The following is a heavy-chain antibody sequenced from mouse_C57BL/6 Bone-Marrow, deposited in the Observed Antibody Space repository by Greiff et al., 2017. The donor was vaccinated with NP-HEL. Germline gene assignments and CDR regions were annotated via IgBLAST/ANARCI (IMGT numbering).Heavy chain of an antibody. CDR2: ISSGSSTI. J-gene: IGHJ3*01. Sequence: LMESGGGLVKPGGSLKLSCAASGFTFSDYGMHWVRQAPEKGLEWVAYISSGSSTIYYADTVKGRFTISRDNAKNTLFLQMTSLRSEDTAMYYCARPLYYGSSYGAYWGQGTLVTVSA. V-gene: IGHV5-17*01. CDR3: ARPLYYGSSYGAY. D-gene: IGHD1-1*01. CDR1: GFTFSDYG.